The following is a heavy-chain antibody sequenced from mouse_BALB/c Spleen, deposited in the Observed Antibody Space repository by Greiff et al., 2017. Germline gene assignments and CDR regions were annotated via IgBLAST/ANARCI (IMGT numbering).Heavy chain of an antibody. CDR3: ARDGLYYGKDYYAMDY. CDR2: INSNGGST. CDR1: GFTFSSYG. Sequence: EVQRVESGGGLVQPGGSLKLSCAASGFTFSSYGMSWVRQTPDKRLELVATINSNGGSTYYPDSVKGRFTISRDNAKNTLYLQMSSLKSEDTAMYYCARDGLYYGKDYYAMDYWGQGTSVTVSS. D-gene: IGHD1-1*01. V-gene: IGHV5-6-3*01. J-gene: IGHJ4*01.